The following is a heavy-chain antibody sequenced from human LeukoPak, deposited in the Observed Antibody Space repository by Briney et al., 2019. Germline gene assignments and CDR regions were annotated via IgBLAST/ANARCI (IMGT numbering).Heavy chain of an antibody. CDR1: GFTFSSYG. D-gene: IGHD3-16*01. Sequence: GGSLRLSCAASGFTFSSYGVHWVRQAPGKGLEWVAVISYDGSNKYYADSVKGRFTISRDNSKNTLYLQMNSLRAKDTAVYYCARDYDYVWGGTSGAFDIWGQGTMVTVSS. CDR2: ISYDGSNK. V-gene: IGHV3-30*03. J-gene: IGHJ3*02. CDR3: ARDYDYVWGGTSGAFDI.